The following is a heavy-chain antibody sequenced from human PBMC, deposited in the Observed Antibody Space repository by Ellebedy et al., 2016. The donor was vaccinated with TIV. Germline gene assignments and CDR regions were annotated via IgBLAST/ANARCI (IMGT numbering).Heavy chain of an antibody. J-gene: IGHJ4*02. CDR3: ARGNEQFGRWGAFDY. CDR2: IYSGEST. CDR1: GFTVSSDF. V-gene: IGHV3-53*01. Sequence: GGSLRLXXAASGFTVSSDFMSWVRQAPGKGLDWVSVIYSGESTYYADSVKGRFTISRDNSKNTLYLQMNSLRVEDTAVYYCARGNEQFGRWGAFDYWGQGTLVTVSS. D-gene: IGHD6-6*01.